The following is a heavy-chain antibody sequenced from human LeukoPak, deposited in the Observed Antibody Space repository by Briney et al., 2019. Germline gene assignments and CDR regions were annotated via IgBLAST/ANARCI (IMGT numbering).Heavy chain of an antibody. CDR3: ARDSGYGMDV. CDR2: IYYSGST. J-gene: IGHJ6*02. CDR1: GGSISSSSYY. V-gene: IGHV4-39*07. D-gene: IGHD3-10*01. Sequence: SETLSLTCTVSGGSISSSSYYWGWIRQPPGKGLEWIGSIYYSGSTYYNPSLKSRVTISVDTSKNQFSLKLSSVTAADTAVYYCARDSGYGMDVWGQGTTVTVSS.